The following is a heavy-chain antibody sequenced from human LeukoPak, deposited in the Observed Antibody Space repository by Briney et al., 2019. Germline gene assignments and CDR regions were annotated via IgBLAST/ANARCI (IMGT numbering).Heavy chain of an antibody. CDR3: ARTMRPILTGYYSLDY. J-gene: IGHJ4*02. D-gene: IGHD3-9*01. CDR1: GFTFSSYG. Sequence: GRSLRLSCAASGFTFSSYGMHWVRQAPGKGLEWVAVIWYDGSNKYYADSVKGRFTISRDNSKNTLYLQMNSLRAEDTAVYHCARTMRPILTGYYSLDYWGQGTLVTVSS. V-gene: IGHV3-33*01. CDR2: IWYDGSNK.